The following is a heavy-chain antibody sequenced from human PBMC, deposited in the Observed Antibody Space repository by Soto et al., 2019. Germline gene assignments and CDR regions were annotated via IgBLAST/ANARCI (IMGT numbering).Heavy chain of an antibody. CDR1: GGTFSTFG. CDR2: IIPFFGTA. CDR3: ARTAPMDAGDKYYYDF. V-gene: IGHV1-69*06. Sequence: QVQLVQSGAEVKKTGSSVKVSCKTSGGTFSTFGISWVRQAPGQGLEWMGGIIPFFGTAEYSQKFEDRITITADTSTNTVYMDLRSLTSEDTAIYYCARTAPMDAGDKYYYDFWCQGALVTVSS. D-gene: IGHD3-16*01. J-gene: IGHJ4*02.